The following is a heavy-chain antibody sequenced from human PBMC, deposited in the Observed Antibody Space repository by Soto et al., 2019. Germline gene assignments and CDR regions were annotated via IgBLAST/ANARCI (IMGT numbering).Heavy chain of an antibody. CDR2: MHHSGST. CDR3: ARLPPYDSIIRRAFDI. V-gene: IGHV4-59*01. J-gene: IGHJ3*02. CDR1: GDSIRSYY. Sequence: QVQLQESGPGLVKPSETLSLTCSVSGDSIRSYYWSWIRQPPGKGLEWIGYMHHSGSTNYNPSLKRRVTISIDTSKNQFSLKLSSVTAADTAVYYCARLPPYDSIIRRAFDIWGQGTMVTVSS. D-gene: IGHD3-22*01.